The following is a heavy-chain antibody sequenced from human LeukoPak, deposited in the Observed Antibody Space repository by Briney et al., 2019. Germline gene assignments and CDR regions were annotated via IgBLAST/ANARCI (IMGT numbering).Heavy chain of an antibody. CDR2: INSDGSST. D-gene: IGHD3-10*01. CDR3: ARVPMVRGVIANNWFDP. V-gene: IGHV3-74*01. CDR1: GFTFSSYW. Sequence: HPGGSLRLSCAASGFTFSSYWMHWVRQAPGKGLVWVSRINSDGSSTSYAGSVKGRFTISRDNAKNTLYLQMNSLRAEDTAVYYCARVPMVRGVIANNWFDPWGQGTLVTVSS. J-gene: IGHJ5*02.